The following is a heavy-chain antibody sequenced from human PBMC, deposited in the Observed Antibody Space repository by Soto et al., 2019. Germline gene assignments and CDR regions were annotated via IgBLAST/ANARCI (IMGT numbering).Heavy chain of an antibody. Sequence: GGSLRLSCAASGFTFSDYYMSWIRQAPGKGLEWVSFISSRASTIYYADSMKGRFTISRDNAKNSLYLQMNSLRADDTAVYYCATDSGYSSASAYYFDFWGQGALVTVSS. CDR3: ATDSGYSSASAYYFDF. CDR1: GFTFSDYY. CDR2: ISSRASTI. J-gene: IGHJ4*02. D-gene: IGHD5-12*01. V-gene: IGHV3-11*01.